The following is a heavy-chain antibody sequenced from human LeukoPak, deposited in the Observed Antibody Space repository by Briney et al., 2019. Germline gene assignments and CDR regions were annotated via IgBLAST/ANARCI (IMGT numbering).Heavy chain of an antibody. V-gene: IGHV3-74*01. CDR1: GFPFSFYW. Sequence: GGPLRLSCGASGFPFSFYWMHWVRQAPGEGLVWVSRINSDGRTATYADSVEGRFTISRDNAKNTLSLQMNNLRAEDTAVYYCARVVRGVSYYMDVWGKGTTVTVSS. CDR2: INSDGRTA. J-gene: IGHJ6*03. D-gene: IGHD3-10*01. CDR3: ARVVRGVSYYMDV.